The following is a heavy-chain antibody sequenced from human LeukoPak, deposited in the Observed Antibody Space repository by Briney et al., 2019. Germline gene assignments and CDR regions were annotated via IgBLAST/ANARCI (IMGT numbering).Heavy chain of an antibody. CDR2: SIPIFGTA. CDR1: GDTFSTYA. CDR3: AVTYYYDSSPTW. D-gene: IGHD3-22*01. V-gene: IGHV1-69*05. J-gene: IGHJ4*02. Sequence: ASVKVSCKASGDTFSTYAMSWVRQAPGQGLEWMGGSIPIFGTAKYAQKFQGRVTIITDESTSTAYMELSSLRSEDTAVYYCAVTYYYDSSPTWWGQGTLVTVSS.